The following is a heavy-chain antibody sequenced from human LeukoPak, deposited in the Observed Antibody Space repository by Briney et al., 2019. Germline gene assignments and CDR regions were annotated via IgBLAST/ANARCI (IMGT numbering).Heavy chain of an antibody. D-gene: IGHD3-22*01. CDR3: VKETYDSSAPHAGLGDAFDI. CDR1: GFTFSIFA. CDR2: ISYSGGST. J-gene: IGHJ3*02. Sequence: GGSLRLSCSASGFTFSIFALHCARDPPGKALEYVSDISYSGGSTYYAASVKGRFTISRDNSKNTLYLQMSSLRAEDTAVYYCVKETYDSSAPHAGLGDAFDIWGQGTMVTVSS. V-gene: IGHV3-64D*09.